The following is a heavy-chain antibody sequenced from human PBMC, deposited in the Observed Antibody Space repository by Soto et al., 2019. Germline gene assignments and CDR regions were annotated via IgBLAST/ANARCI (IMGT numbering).Heavy chain of an antibody. CDR1: GFTFNNYA. J-gene: IGHJ5*02. D-gene: IGHD3-22*01. CDR2: ITGNGGAT. Sequence: EVHLLESGGRLVKPGGSLRLSCAASGFTFNNYAMSWVRQAPGKGLEWVSIITGNGGATYYADSVKGRFTISRDNSKNTLDLQMDSLTAEDTPVYYCAKDFITAAPGAIEGGAWASWGQGTLVTVST. V-gene: IGHV3-23*01. CDR3: AKDFITAAPGAIEGGAWAS.